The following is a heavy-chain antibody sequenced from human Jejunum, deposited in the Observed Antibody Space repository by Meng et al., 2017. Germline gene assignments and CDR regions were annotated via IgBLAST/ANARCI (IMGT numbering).Heavy chain of an antibody. D-gene: IGHD2-21*02. CDR2: IYHGGTT. CDR1: GGSVSSSNW. J-gene: IGHJ2*01. Sequence: QVQLQESGPGLVKPSGTLSLTCSVSGGSVSSSNWWSWVRQTPGKGLEWIAEIYHGGTTYYNPSLKSRVTISLDTSKNQFSLNLRSVTAADTAVYYCARTPATDWYFDLWGRGTLVTVSS. V-gene: IGHV4-4*02. CDR3: ARTPATDWYFDL.